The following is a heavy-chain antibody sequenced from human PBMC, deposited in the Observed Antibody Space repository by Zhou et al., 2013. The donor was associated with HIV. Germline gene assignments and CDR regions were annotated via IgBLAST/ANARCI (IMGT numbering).Heavy chain of an antibody. D-gene: IGHD3-10*01. CDR2: ISSYNGDT. CDR1: GYTFNSQG. V-gene: IGHV1-18*01. Sequence: QVQLVQSGAEVKKPGASVKVSCKASGYTFNSQGFIWVRQAPGQGLEWMGWISSYNGDTKYAQKFQGRVTMTTDTSTSTAFMEVRSLRSDDTAVYYCAREAHRGARGGLGYWGQGTLVTVSS. CDR3: AREAHRGARGGLGY. J-gene: IGHJ4*02.